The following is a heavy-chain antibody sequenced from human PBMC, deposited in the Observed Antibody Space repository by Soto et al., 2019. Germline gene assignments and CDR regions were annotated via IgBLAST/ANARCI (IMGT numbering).Heavy chain of an antibody. V-gene: IGHV3-66*01. D-gene: IGHD4-4*01. J-gene: IGHJ4*02. CDR1: GFIVSTSY. CDR3: ARDSYTRY. Sequence: EVQLVESGGGLVQPGGSLRLSCTASGFIVSTSYMSWVRQAPGKGLEWVSIIYNDGSTYYADSVKGRFTISRDDSKNTLYLQIVSLRAEDTALYYCARDSYTRYWDQGTLVTVSS. CDR2: IYNDGST.